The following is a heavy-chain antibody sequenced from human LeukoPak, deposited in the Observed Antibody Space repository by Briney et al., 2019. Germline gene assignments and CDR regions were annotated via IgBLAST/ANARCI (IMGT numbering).Heavy chain of an antibody. V-gene: IGHV3-21*01. J-gene: IGHJ4*02. CDR1: GFTFSSYS. CDR3: ARDGIVGATNGFDY. D-gene: IGHD1-26*01. Sequence: GGSLRLSCAASGFTFSSYSMNWVRQAPGKGLEWVSSISSSSSYIYYADLVKGRFTISRDNAKNSLYLQMNSLRAEDTAVYYCARDGIVGATNGFDYWGQGTLVTVSS. CDR2: ISSSSSYI.